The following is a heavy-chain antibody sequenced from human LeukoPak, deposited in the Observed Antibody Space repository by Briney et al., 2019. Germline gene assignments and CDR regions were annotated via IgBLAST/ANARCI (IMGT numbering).Heavy chain of an antibody. CDR3: ARQYSSSWYRFDP. Sequence: VKVSCKASGYTFTGYYMHWVRQAPGQGLEWMGRINPNSGGTNYAQKFQGRVTMTRDTSISTAYMELSRLRSDDTAVYYCARQYSSSWYRFDPWGQGTLVTVSS. CDR1: GYTFTGYY. J-gene: IGHJ5*02. V-gene: IGHV1-2*06. CDR2: INPNSGGT. D-gene: IGHD6-13*01.